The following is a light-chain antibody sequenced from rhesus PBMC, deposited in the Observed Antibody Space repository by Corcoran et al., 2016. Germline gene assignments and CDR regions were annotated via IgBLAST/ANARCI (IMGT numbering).Light chain of an antibody. CDR1: QGISDY. J-gene: IGKJ2*01. CDR2: AAS. Sequence: DIQMTQSPSSLSASVGDRVTITCRASQGISDYLNWYQQKPGKAPKRLIYAASSLASGGPSRFSGSGSGTDFTLTISSLQPEDFAAYYCLQGYSTPMYSFGQGTKVEIK. CDR3: LQGYSTPMYS. V-gene: IGKV1-36*02.